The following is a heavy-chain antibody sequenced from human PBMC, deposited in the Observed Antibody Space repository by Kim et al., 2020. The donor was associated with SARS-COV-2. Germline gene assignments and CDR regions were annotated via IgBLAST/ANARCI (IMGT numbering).Heavy chain of an antibody. V-gene: IGHV3-23*01. CDR3: AKDWSTVEGTSSGWYITKRWGAFDI. J-gene: IGHJ3*02. CDR2: ISGSGGST. D-gene: IGHD6-19*01. CDR1: GFTFSSYA. Sequence: GGSLRLSCAASGFTFSSYAMSWVRQAPGKGLEWVSAISGSGGSTYYADSVKGRFTISRDNSKNTLYLQMNSLRAEDTAVYYCAKDWSTVEGTSSGWYITKRWGAFDIWGQGTMVTVSS.